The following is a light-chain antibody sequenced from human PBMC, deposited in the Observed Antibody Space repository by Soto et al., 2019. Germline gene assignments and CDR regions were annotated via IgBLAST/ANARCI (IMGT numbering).Light chain of an antibody. CDR2: QAS. CDR3: QQYNSYPWT. Sequence: DIQMTQSPSTLPASVGDRVSITGLASQSISSWLSWYQQKPGKAPKLLIYQASTLESGVPSNFSGSGSGTEFTLTISSLQPEDFATYYCQQYNSYPWTFGQGTKVDIK. J-gene: IGKJ1*01. V-gene: IGKV1-5*03. CDR1: QSISSW.